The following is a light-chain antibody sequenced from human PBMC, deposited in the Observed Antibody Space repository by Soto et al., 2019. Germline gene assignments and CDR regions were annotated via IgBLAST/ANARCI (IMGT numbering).Light chain of an antibody. CDR3: CSYAGSSPHV. Sequence: QSVLTQPASVSGSPGQSITISCTGTSSVVGSYNLVSWYQQHPGKAPKLLIYEGSKRPSGVSNRFSGSKSGNTASLTISGLQAEDEADYYCCSYAGSSPHVFGTGTKVPVL. CDR1: SSVVGSYNL. CDR2: EGS. J-gene: IGLJ1*01. V-gene: IGLV2-23*01.